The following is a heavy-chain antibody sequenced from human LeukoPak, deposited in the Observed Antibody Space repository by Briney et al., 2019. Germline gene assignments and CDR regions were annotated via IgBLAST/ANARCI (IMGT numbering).Heavy chain of an antibody. V-gene: IGHV4-59*01. CDR3: ARLDCSGGRCWGVDY. CDR2: IYYTGTA. CDR1: GGSINNYY. J-gene: IGHJ4*02. Sequence: SETLSLTCTVSGGSINNYYWSWIRQPPGKGLEWIGYIYYTGTANYNPSLKSRVTISIDTSKGQFSLKLRSVTAADTAVYYCARLDCSGGRCWGVDYWGQGTLVTVSS. D-gene: IGHD2-15*01.